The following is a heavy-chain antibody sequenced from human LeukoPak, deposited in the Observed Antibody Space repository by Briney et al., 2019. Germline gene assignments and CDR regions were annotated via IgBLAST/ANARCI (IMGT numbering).Heavy chain of an antibody. Sequence: SETLSLTCTVSGGSISGSSYYWGWIRQPPGKGLEWIGSIYYSGSTYYNPSLKSRVTISVDTSKNQFSLKLSSVTAADTAVYYCARFWWELLPPDYWGQGTLVTVSS. V-gene: IGHV4-39*01. CDR2: IYYSGST. CDR3: ARFWWELLPPDY. J-gene: IGHJ4*02. D-gene: IGHD1-26*01. CDR1: GGSISGSSYY.